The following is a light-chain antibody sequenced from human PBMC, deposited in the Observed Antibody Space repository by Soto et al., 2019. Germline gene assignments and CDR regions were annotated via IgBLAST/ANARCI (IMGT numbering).Light chain of an antibody. J-gene: IGKJ5*01. CDR3: QQYGYSPIT. CDR2: AAS. CDR1: QSVLYSSNNKNY. V-gene: IGKV4-1*01. Sequence: DIVMTQSPDSLAVSLCERATINCKSSQSVLYSSNNKNYLAWYQHKPGQAPRLLIYAASSRATGSPDRFSGGGSGTDFTLTISRLEPEDFAVYYCQQYGYSPITFGQGTRLEIK.